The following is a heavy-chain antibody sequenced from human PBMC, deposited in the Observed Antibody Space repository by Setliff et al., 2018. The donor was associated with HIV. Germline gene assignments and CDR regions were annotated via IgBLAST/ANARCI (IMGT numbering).Heavy chain of an antibody. J-gene: IGHJ6*03. CDR2: IYSSGIT. D-gene: IGHD5-18*01. CDR1: GGSISSRY. V-gene: IGHV4-59*11. CDR3: ARGAGYSYIYYYYYSMDV. Sequence: SETLSLTCTVPGGSISSRYWSWLQQPPGKGLEWIGYIYSSGITKYSPSLKSRVTISVDTSKNQFSLKLTSVTAADTAVYFCARGAGYSYIYYYYYSMDVWGKGTTVTVSS.